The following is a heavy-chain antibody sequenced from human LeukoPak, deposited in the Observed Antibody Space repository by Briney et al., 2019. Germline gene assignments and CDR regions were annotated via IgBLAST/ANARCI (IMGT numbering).Heavy chain of an antibody. CDR2: ISGFGGST. V-gene: IGHV3-23*01. CDR3: ARRSGSSWSSFDY. Sequence: GGSLRPSCAASGFTFNNYAMNWVRQAPGKGLEWVSGISGFGGSTYYAPSVKGRLTIPRDNFGNMLYLHLDSLRVEDTAIYYCARRSGSSWSSFDYWGQGALVTVSS. J-gene: IGHJ4*02. D-gene: IGHD6-13*01. CDR1: GFTFNNYA.